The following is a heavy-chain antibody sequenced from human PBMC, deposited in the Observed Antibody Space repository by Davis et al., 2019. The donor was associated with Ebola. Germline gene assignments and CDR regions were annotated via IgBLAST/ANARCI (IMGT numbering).Heavy chain of an antibody. J-gene: IGHJ3*02. D-gene: IGHD6-19*01. Sequence: ASVKVSCKASGYTFTDYYLHWVRQAPGQGLEWMGWINPNSGATNSAQKFQGRVTMTRDTSITTAYMEVSRLRSDDTAVYYCARVGYSSGWRAFDIWGQGTMVTVSS. V-gene: IGHV1-2*02. CDR3: ARVGYSSGWRAFDI. CDR2: INPNSGAT. CDR1: GYTFTDYY.